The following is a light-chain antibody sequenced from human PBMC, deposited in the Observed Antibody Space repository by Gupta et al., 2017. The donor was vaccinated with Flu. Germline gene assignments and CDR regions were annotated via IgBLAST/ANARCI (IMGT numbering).Light chain of an antibody. CDR1: QNVLFSSNNKNY. CDR3: QQYYGSPLT. CDR2: WAS. Sequence: DIVMTQSQDSLAVSLGERATINCKSSQNVLFSSNNKNYLAWYQQKPGQPPKLLISWASTRESGVPVRFSGSGSGTEFTLTITSLQAEDVAVYYCQQYYGSPLTFGGGTKVEIK. V-gene: IGKV4-1*01. J-gene: IGKJ4*01.